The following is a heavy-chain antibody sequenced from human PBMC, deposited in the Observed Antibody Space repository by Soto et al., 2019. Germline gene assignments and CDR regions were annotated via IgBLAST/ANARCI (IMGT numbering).Heavy chain of an antibody. V-gene: IGHV4-30-2*06. CDR1: GASISYGGFS. Sequence: PSETLSLTCTVFGASISYGGFSWSWIRQSPGKGLEWIGYINHFESTYFHPSFKSRLSMSIDRSRNMFSLNLSSVTAADMAVYYCARQRTSVVTQAYFDVWGPGSLVTVSS. CDR3: ARQRTSVVTQAYFDV. D-gene: IGHD2-21*02. CDR2: INHFEST. J-gene: IGHJ4*02.